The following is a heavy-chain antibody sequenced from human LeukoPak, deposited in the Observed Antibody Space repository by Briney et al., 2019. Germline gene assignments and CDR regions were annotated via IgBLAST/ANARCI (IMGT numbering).Heavy chain of an antibody. J-gene: IGHJ1*01. CDR1: GFTFSNYW. CDR2: IKPDGSEK. V-gene: IGHV3-7*01. CDR3: APGGRHVAYFHH. Sequence: GGSLRLSCAASGFTFSNYWMSWVRQTPGKGLEWVANIKPDGSEKHYVDSVRGRFIISRDNAKNLVYLEMNRLRVEDTAVYYCAPGGRHVAYFHHWGQGTLVTVSS. D-gene: IGHD1-26*01.